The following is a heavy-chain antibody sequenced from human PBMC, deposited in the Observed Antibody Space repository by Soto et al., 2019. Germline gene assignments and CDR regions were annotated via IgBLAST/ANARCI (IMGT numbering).Heavy chain of an antibody. D-gene: IGHD2-15*01. V-gene: IGHV3-30*18. CDR3: AKERYCSGGSCYQLLDY. J-gene: IGHJ4*02. CDR1: GFTFSSYG. Sequence: GGSLRLSCAASGFTFSSYGMHWVRQAPGKGLEWVAVISYDGSNKYYADSMKGRFTISRDNSKNTLYLQMNSLRAEDTAVYYCAKERYCSGGSCYQLLDYWGQGTLVTVSS. CDR2: ISYDGSNK.